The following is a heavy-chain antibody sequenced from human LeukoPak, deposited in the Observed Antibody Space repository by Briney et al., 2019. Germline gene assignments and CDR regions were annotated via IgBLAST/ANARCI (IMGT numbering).Heavy chain of an antibody. CDR3: ASGPPFLKYFEY. CDR2: ISVVAEYI. J-gene: IGHJ4*02. Sequence: GGSLRLSCAASGFTFSTYVMNWFRQAPGKGLEWVSTISVVAEYIFYAESVKGRFTISRDDSNNALYLQMHSLRAEDTALYYCASGPPFLKYFEYWGQGTLVTASS. D-gene: IGHD3-3*01. V-gene: IGHV3-23*01. CDR1: GFTFSTYV.